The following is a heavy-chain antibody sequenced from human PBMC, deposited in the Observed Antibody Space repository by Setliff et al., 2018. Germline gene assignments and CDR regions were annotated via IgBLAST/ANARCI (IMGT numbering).Heavy chain of an antibody. D-gene: IGHD2-15*01. CDR1: GGSLRSNF. V-gene: IGHV4-39*01. CDR3: ASDSPEMVARPAAHCFDP. CDR2: TYYSGDT. J-gene: IGHJ5*02. Sequence: SETLSLTCTVSGGSLRSNFWGWIRQPPGKGLEWIGSTYYSGDTSYNPSLKSRVTMSVGMSRNQFSLKLSSVTAADTAVYSCASDSPEMVARPAAHCFDPWGQGTLVTVSS.